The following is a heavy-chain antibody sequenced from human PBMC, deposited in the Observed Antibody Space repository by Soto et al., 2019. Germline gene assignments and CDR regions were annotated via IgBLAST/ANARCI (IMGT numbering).Heavy chain of an antibody. Sequence: QITLKESGPTLVKPTQTLTLTCTFSGFSLSTSGVGVGWIRQPPGKALEWLALLYWDDDKRYSPSLKSRITITKDTSKNQVVLTMTNMVPVDTATYYCAPLEVTTFLGAFDIWGQGTMVTVSS. J-gene: IGHJ3*02. CDR1: GFSLSTSGVG. D-gene: IGHD4-17*01. V-gene: IGHV2-5*02. CDR3: APLEVTTFLGAFDI. CDR2: LYWDDDK.